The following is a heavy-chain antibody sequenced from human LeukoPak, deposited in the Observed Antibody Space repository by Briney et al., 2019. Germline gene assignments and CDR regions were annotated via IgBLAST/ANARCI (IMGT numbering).Heavy chain of an antibody. D-gene: IGHD5-12*01. J-gene: IGHJ4*02. V-gene: IGHV4-34*01. CDR3: ARGGYSGYAH. Sequence: SETLSLTCAVCGGSFSGYYWSWIRQPPGKGLEWIGEINHSGSTNYNPSLKSRVTISVDTSKNQFSLKLSSVTAADTAVYYRARGGYSGYAHWGQGTLVTVSS. CDR2: INHSGST. CDR1: GGSFSGYY.